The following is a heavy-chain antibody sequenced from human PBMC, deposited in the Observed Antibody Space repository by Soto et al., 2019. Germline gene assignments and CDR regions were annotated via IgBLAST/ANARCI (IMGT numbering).Heavy chain of an antibody. CDR1: GGSISSYY. CDR2: IYYSGST. J-gene: IGHJ4*02. D-gene: IGHD6-6*01. Sequence: SETLSLTCTVSGGSISSYYWSWIRQPPGKGLEWIGYIYYSGSTNYNPSLKSRVTISVDTSKNQFSLKLSSVTAADTAVYYCARHRIPARQELDYWGQGTLVTVPQ. CDR3: ARHRIPARQELDY. V-gene: IGHV4-59*08.